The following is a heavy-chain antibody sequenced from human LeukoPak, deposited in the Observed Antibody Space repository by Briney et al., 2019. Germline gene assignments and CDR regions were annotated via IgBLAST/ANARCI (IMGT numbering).Heavy chain of an antibody. CDR3: ARDRGDYDFWSGYYGGYYYYGMDV. D-gene: IGHD3-3*01. CDR1: GGSFSGYY. V-gene: IGHV4-34*01. Sequence: PSETLSLTCAAYGGSFSGYYWSWIRQPPGKGLEWIGEINHSGSTNYNPSLKSRVTISVDTSKNQFSLKLSSVTAADTAVYYCARDRGDYDFWSGYYGGYYYYGMDVWGQGTTVTVSS. CDR2: INHSGST. J-gene: IGHJ6*02.